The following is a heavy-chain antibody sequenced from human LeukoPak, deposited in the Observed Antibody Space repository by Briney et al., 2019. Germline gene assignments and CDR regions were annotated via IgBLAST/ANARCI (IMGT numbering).Heavy chain of an antibody. D-gene: IGHD4-17*01. CDR3: ARDVVGDYGRYYGMDV. Sequence: GGSLRLSCVASGFTVSSNYMSWVRQAPGKGLEWVSVIYGGGNTYYADSVKGRFTISRDNSKNTLYLQMSSLRAEDTAVYYCARDVVGDYGRYYGMDVWGQGTTVTVSS. CDR2: IYGGGNT. J-gene: IGHJ6*02. CDR1: GFTVSSNY. V-gene: IGHV3-66*01.